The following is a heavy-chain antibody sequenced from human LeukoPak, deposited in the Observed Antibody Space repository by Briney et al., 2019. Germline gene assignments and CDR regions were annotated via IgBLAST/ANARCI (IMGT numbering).Heavy chain of an antibody. CDR1: GGSFSGYY. CDR2: INHSGST. V-gene: IGHV4-34*01. D-gene: IGHD2-2*01. Sequence: TSETLSLTCAVYGGSFSGYYWSWIRQPPGKGLEWIGEINHSGSTNYNPSLKSRATISVDTSKNQFSLKLSSVTAADTAVYYCARSREIPAAKFFDYWGQGTLVTVSS. CDR3: ARSREIPAAKFFDY. J-gene: IGHJ4*02.